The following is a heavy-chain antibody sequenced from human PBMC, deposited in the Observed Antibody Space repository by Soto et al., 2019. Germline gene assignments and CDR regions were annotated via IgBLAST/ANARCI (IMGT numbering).Heavy chain of an antibody. Sequence: EVQLLESGGGFIHPGGSLRLSCAASGFSFSSFAMNWVRQAPVKGLEWFSIIWGSAESTFYADSVKGRFIISRDNSKSKLYLQINSLRAEDTAVYYCAKTRGAMIYAISVYGMDVWGPGTTVTVSS. J-gene: IGHJ6*02. CDR1: GFSFSSFA. CDR2: IWGSAEST. V-gene: IGHV3-23*01. CDR3: AKTRGAMIYAISVYGMDV. D-gene: IGHD2-8*01.